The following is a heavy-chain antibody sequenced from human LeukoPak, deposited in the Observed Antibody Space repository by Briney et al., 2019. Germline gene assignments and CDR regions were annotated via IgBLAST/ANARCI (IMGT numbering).Heavy chain of an antibody. V-gene: IGHV3-7*01. Sequence: PGGSLRLSCAASGFTLSRDWMSWVRQAPGKGLEGVENIKEDGSEKEYVESVKGRFTISRDNANNSLYLQMNSLKAEDTAVYYCARDSSGYDYDWFDPWGQGTLVTVSS. CDR3: ARDSSGYDYDWFDP. D-gene: IGHD5-12*01. J-gene: IGHJ5*02. CDR1: GFTLSRDW. CDR2: IKEDGSEK.